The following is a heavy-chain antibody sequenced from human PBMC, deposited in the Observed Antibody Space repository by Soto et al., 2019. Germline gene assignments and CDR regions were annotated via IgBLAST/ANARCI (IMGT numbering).Heavy chain of an antibody. CDR2: ISTSGT. CDR3: ASLGRNYHNDMDV. V-gene: IGHV4-4*07. CDR1: GASITSYF. J-gene: IGHJ6*02. Sequence: PSETLSLTCTVSGASITSYFWAWIRQPAGKGLEWIGRISTSGTDYNPSLRSRVTMSVDTSKNQFSLILSSVTAADTAMYYCASLGRNYHNDMDVWGQGTTLTVS.